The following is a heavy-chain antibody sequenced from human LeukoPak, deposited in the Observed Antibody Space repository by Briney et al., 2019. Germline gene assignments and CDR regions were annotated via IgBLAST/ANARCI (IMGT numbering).Heavy chain of an antibody. CDR1: GYTFTGYY. V-gene: IGHV1-2*02. CDR3: ARESTIYYYYYMDV. Sequence: ASVKVSCKASGYTFTGYYMHWVRQAPGQGLEWMGWINPNSGGTNYAQKFQGRVTMTRDTSISTAYMELSRLRSDDTAVYYCARESTIYYYYYMDVWGKGTTVTVSS. CDR2: INPNSGGT. J-gene: IGHJ6*03.